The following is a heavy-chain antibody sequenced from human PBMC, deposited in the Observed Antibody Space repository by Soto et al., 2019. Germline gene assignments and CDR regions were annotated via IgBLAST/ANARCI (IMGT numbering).Heavy chain of an antibody. V-gene: IGHV3-23*01. CDR2: ISGSGGGT. CDR1: GFSFSSYV. D-gene: IGHD1-26*01. J-gene: IGHJ4*02. Sequence: SLRLSCAASGFSFSSYVMNWVRQAPGKGLEWVSAISGSGGGTYYADSVKGRFTISRDDSKNTLYLQMNSLRAEDTAVYYCAKDSRLRGSFYGHWGQGTLVTVSS. CDR3: AKDSRLRGSFYGH.